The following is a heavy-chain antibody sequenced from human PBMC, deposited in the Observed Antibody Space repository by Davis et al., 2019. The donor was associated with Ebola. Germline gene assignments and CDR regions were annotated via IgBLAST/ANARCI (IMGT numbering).Heavy chain of an antibody. V-gene: IGHV3-23*01. Sequence: GESLKISCAASGFTFSSHAMSWVRQAPGKGLQWVSAISGSGDNTYYVESVKGRFTISRDNSKNTLYLQMNSLRAEDTAVYYCARDLTTVHWYFDLWGRGTLVTVSS. CDR3: ARDLTTVHWYFDL. D-gene: IGHD4-17*01. J-gene: IGHJ2*01. CDR2: ISGSGDNT. CDR1: GFTFSSHA.